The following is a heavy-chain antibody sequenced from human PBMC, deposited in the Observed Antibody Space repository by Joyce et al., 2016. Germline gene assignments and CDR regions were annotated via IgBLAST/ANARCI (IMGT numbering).Heavy chain of an antibody. CDR3: ARSSYTNGIFDY. CDR2: LSSSSSYI. Sequence: EVQLVESGGGLVKPGGSLRLSCAAYGFTFSSYSRSWVRQAPGKGLEWVSSLSSSSSYIKYTDSVKGRFTISRDNAKNSLYLQMNSLRVEYTAVYYCARSSYTNGIFDYWGQGTLVTVSS. J-gene: IGHJ4*02. CDR1: GFTFSSYS. V-gene: IGHV3-21*01. D-gene: IGHD2-8*01.